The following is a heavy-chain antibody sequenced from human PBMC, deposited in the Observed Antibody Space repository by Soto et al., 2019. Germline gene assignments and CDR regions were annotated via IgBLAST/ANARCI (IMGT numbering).Heavy chain of an antibody. D-gene: IGHD2-15*01. V-gene: IGHV3-30*09. CDR2: ISYDGNNK. J-gene: IGHJ4*02. CDR3: ARDLGGWPDY. Sequence: GGSLRLSCAASGFTFSPYAMHWVRQAPGKGLEWVAVISYDGNNKNYADSVKGRLAISRDNSRNTLYLQMNSLRAEDTAVYYCARDLGGWPDYWGQGTLVTVSS. CDR1: GFTFSPYA.